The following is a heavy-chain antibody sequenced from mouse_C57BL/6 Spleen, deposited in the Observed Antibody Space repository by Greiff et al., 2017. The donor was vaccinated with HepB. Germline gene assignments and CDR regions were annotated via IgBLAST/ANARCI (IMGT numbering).Heavy chain of an antibody. CDR2: INPSSGYT. CDR3: ARSKGDDWYWFAY. Sequence: QVHVKQSGAELAKPGASVKLSCKASGYTFTSYWMHWVKQRPGQGLEWIGYINPSSGYTKYNQKFKDKATLTADKSSSTAYMQLSSLTYEDSAVYYCARSKGDDWYWFAYWGQGTLVTVSA. J-gene: IGHJ3*01. D-gene: IGHD2-4*01. CDR1: GYTFTSYW. V-gene: IGHV1-7*01.